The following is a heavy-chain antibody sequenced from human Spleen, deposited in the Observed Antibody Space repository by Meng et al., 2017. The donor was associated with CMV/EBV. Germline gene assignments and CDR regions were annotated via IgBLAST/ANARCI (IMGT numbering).Heavy chain of an antibody. CDR3: ARAGAAVTTNFDF. Sequence: KASGYNLDIYGITWVRQAPGQGLEWVGWVSAENGDTDYGQKFQGRVTVTADTFTNTAYMEMRSLRSDDSAMYYCARAGAAVTTNFDFWGQGTLVTVSS. CDR2: VSAENGDT. V-gene: IGHV1-18*01. J-gene: IGHJ4*02. D-gene: IGHD4-17*01. CDR1: GYNLDIYG.